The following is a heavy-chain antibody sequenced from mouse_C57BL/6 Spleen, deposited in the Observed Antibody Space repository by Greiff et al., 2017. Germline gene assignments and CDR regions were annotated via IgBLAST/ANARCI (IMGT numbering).Heavy chain of an antibody. Sequence: EVMLVESGGDLVKPGGSLKLSCAASGFTFSSYGMSWVRQTPDKRLEWVATISSGGSYTYYPDSVKGRFTISRDNAKNTLYLQMISLKSEDTAMYYCARPPLRGTWFAYWGQGTLVTVSA. CDR1: GFTFSSYG. CDR3: ARPPLRGTWFAY. V-gene: IGHV5-6*01. CDR2: ISSGGSYT. D-gene: IGHD1-1*01. J-gene: IGHJ3*01.